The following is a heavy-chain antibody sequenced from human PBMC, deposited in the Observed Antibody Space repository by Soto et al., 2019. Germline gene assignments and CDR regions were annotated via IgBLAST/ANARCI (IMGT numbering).Heavy chain of an antibody. J-gene: IGHJ2*01. D-gene: IGHD2-8*01. V-gene: IGHV3-30*18. CDR3: AKEMVYAAGYFDL. Sequence: QVQLVESGGGVVQPGRSLRLSCAASGFTFSSYGMHWVRQAPDKGLEWVAVISYDGSNKYYAYSVKGRFTISRDNSKNTLYLQMNSLRAEDTAVYYCAKEMVYAAGYFDLWGRGTLVTVSS. CDR2: ISYDGSNK. CDR1: GFTFSSYG.